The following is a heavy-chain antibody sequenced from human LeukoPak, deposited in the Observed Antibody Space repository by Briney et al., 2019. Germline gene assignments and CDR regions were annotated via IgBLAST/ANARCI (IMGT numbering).Heavy chain of an antibody. CDR1: GGSISSYY. CDR2: IYYSGST. Sequence: PSETLSLTCTVSGGSISSYYWGWIRQPPGKGLEWIGSIYYSGSTYYNPSLKSRVTISVDTSKNQFSLKLSSVTAADTAVYYCVAASGRITMVRGVTPDPSDYWGQGTLVTVSS. D-gene: IGHD3-10*01. V-gene: IGHV4-39*01. J-gene: IGHJ4*02. CDR3: VAASGRITMVRGVTPDPSDY.